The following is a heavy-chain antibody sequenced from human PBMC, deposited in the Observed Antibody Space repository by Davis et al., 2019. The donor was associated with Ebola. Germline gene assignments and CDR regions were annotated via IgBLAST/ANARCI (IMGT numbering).Heavy chain of an antibody. J-gene: IGHJ6*02. CDR1: GFTFSSYG. D-gene: IGHD3-10*01. CDR2: ISYDGSNK. CDR3: AREGDRLTMVQGDPYYYYYGMDV. V-gene: IGHV3-30*03. Sequence: GESLKISCAASGFTFSSYGMHWVRQAPGKGLEWVAVISYDGSNKYYADSVKGRFTISRDNSKNTLYLQMNSLRAEDTAVYYCAREGDRLTMVQGDPYYYYYGMDVWGQGTTVTVSS.